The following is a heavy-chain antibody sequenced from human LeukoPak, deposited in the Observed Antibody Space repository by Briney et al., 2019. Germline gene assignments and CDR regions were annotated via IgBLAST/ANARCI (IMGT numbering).Heavy chain of an antibody. Sequence: SETLSLTCTVSGGSISSYYWSWIRQPAGKGLEWIGRIYTSGSTNYNPSLKSRVTISVDTSKNQFSLKLSSVTAADTAVYYCARDYEEVRTAAGPSYYYYYYYMGVWGKGTTVTVSS. J-gene: IGHJ6*03. D-gene: IGHD6-13*01. V-gene: IGHV4-4*07. CDR2: IYTSGST. CDR1: GGSISSYY. CDR3: ARDYEEVRTAAGPSYYYYYYYMGV.